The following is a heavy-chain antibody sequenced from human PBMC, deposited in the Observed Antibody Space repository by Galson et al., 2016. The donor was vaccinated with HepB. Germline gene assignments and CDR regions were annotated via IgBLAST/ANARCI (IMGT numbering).Heavy chain of an antibody. CDR3: ARQSSHLGGGDYYVGFDL. CDR1: GGSISSYS. J-gene: IGHJ4*02. CDR2: MYDHGST. V-gene: IGHV4-59*08. Sequence: SETLSLTCTVSGGSISSYSWSWIRQSPETGLEWIGDMYDHGSTHYNPSLKSRLTISRDTSDNQLALRLSYVTSADTSVSYCARQSSHLGGGDYYVGFDLWGQGSLVTVS. D-gene: IGHD4-17*01.